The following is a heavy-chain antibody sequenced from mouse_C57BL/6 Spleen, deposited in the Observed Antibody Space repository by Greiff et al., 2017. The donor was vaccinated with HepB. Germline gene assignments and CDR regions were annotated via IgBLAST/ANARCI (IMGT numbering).Heavy chain of an antibody. D-gene: IGHD1-1*01. V-gene: IGHV5-4*01. Sequence: EVQVVESGGGLVKPGGSLKLSCAASGFTFSSYAMSWVRQTPEKRLEWVATISDGGSYTYYPDNVKGRFTISRDKAKNNLYLQMSHLKSEDTAMYYCAREGAVDYYAMDYWGQGTSVTVSS. CDR3: AREGAVDYYAMDY. CDR1: GFTFSSYA. J-gene: IGHJ4*01. CDR2: ISDGGSYT.